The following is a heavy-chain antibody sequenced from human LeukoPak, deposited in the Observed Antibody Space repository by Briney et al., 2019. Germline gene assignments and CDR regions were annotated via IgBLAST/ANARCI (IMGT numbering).Heavy chain of an antibody. V-gene: IGHV4-59*01. CDR2: IYNSGST. CDR3: ARDLGCNKRAFDY. J-gene: IGHJ4*02. D-gene: IGHD2/OR15-2a*01. Sequence: PSETLSLTCSVSADSISDYYWSWIRQPPGKGLEWIGYIYNSGSTNYNPSLSSRVTISVDSSKKQFSLKVSSVTAADTAVYYCARDLGCNKRAFDYWGQGTLVTVSS. CDR1: ADSISDYY.